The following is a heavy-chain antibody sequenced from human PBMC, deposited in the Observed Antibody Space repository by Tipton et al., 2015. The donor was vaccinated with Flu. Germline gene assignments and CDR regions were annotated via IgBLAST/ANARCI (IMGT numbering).Heavy chain of an antibody. CDR2: IYYTGNT. Sequence: PGLVKPSETLSLTCTVSGGSSSSYYWSWIRQPPGKGLEWIGYIYYTGNTNYNPSLRSRVTISQDTSKNQFSLKMRSVTAADTAVYYCARDKGSPSGYDYWGQGALVTVSS. V-gene: IGHV4-59*01. CDR3: ARDKGSPSGYDY. CDR1: GGSSSSYY. J-gene: IGHJ4*02. D-gene: IGHD3-3*01.